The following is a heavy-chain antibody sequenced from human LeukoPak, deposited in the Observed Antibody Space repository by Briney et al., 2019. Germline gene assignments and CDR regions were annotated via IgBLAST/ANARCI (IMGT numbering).Heavy chain of an antibody. Sequence: PGGSLRLSCAASGFTFSNHGMNWVRQAPGKGLEWVSGISPSADIKYYADSVKGRFTIDRDNSKNTVYLQMNNLRPDDTAIYFCARQEARNYYYEGLDYWGQGNLVTVSS. D-gene: IGHD3-22*01. V-gene: IGHV3-23*01. J-gene: IGHJ4*02. CDR2: ISPSADIK. CDR1: GFTFSNHG. CDR3: ARQEARNYYYEGLDY.